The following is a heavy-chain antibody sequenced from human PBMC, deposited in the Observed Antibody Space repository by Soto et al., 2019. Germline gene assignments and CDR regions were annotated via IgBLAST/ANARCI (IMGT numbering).Heavy chain of an antibody. CDR1: VFTLSSHA. J-gene: IGHJ3*02. CDR2: ISYDRSNK. D-gene: IGHD3-22*01. V-gene: IGHV3-30-3*01. CDR3: ARDSTYYDTSGYQNALDI. Sequence: GGSLRLSCAASVFTLSSHAMHWVRQTPGKGLEWVAVISYDRSNKYYADSVKGRFTISEDNSKNTLDLQMNSLRAEDTAVYYCARDSTYYDTSGYQNALDIWGQGTLVTVSS.